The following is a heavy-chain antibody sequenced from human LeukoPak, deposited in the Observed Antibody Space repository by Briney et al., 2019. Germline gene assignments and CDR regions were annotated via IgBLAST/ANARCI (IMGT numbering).Heavy chain of an antibody. Sequence: SVKVSCKASGYTFTSYAISWVRQAPGQGLEWMGRIIPILGIANYAQKFQGRITITADKSTSTAYMELSSLRSEDTAVYYCASVGGSYYPPFDYWGQGTLVTVSS. V-gene: IGHV1-69*04. CDR3: ASVGGSYYPPFDY. J-gene: IGHJ4*02. CDR2: IIPILGIA. D-gene: IGHD1-26*01. CDR1: GYTFTSYA.